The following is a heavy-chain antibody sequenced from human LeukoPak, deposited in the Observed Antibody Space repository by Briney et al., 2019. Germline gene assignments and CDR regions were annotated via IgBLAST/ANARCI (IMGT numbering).Heavy chain of an antibody. Sequence: SGGSLRLSCAASGFTVSSNYMNWVRQAPGKGLEWVSVIYSGGSTDYADSVKGRFTISRDNSKNTLYLQMNSLRAEGTAVYYCARDGGQKTSVVGSNFDYWGQGTLVTVSS. CDR1: GFTVSSNY. D-gene: IGHD4-23*01. CDR2: IYSGGST. CDR3: ARDGGQKTSVVGSNFDY. V-gene: IGHV3-66*01. J-gene: IGHJ4*02.